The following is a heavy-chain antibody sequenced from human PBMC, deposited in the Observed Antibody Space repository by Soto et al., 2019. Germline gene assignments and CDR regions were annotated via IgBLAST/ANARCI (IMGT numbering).Heavy chain of an antibody. CDR1: GGSISSSSYY. CDR3: ARGYSSSWYYPGTPSKYYFDY. Sequence: KASETLSLTCTVSGGSISSSSYYWGWIRQPPGKGLEWIGSIYYSGSTYYNPSLKSRVTISVDTSKNQFSLKLSSVTAADTAVYYCARGYSSSWYYPGTPSKYYFDYWGQGTLVTVSS. CDR2: IYYSGST. V-gene: IGHV4-39*01. J-gene: IGHJ4*02. D-gene: IGHD6-13*01.